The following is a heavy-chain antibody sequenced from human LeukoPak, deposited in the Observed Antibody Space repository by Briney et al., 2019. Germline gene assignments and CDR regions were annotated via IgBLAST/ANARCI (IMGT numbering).Heavy chain of an antibody. V-gene: IGHV4-59*01. D-gene: IGHD6-19*01. J-gene: IGHJ4*02. Sequence: SETLSLTCTVSGGSISSYYWSWIRQPPGKGLEWIGYIYYSGSTNYNPSLKSRVTISVDTSKNQFSLKLSSVTAADTAVYYCARGLGGSSGCFGYWGQGTLVTVSS. CDR3: ARGLGGSSGCFGY. CDR2: IYYSGST. CDR1: GGSISSYY.